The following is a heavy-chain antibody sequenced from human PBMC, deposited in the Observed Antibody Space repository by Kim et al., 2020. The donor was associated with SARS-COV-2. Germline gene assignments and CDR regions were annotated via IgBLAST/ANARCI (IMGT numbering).Heavy chain of an antibody. CDR2: ISSSSSYI. CDR1: GFTFSSYS. D-gene: IGHD3-10*01. V-gene: IGHV3-21*04. Sequence: GGSLRLSCAASGFTFSSYSMNWVRQAPGKGLEWVSSISSSSSYIYYADSVKGRFTISRDNAKNSLYLQMNSLRAEDTAVYYCARDYYGSGTFYYGMDVWGQGTTVTVSS. J-gene: IGHJ6*02. CDR3: ARDYYGSGTFYYGMDV.